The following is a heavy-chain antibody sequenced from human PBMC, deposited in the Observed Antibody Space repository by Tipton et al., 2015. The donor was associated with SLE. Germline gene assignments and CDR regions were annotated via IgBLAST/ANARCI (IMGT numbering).Heavy chain of an antibody. CDR3: ARDRYCSGGSCFDWYFDL. J-gene: IGHJ2*01. V-gene: IGHV4-59*11. CDR1: GGSISGHS. CDR2: IYDSRIT. Sequence: TLSLTCSVSGGSISGHSWSWIRLSPGKGLEWIGYIYDSRITNYNPSLKSRVTMSVDTSKNQFSLKLSSVTAADTAVFYCARDRYCSGGSCFDWYFDLWGRGTLVTVSS. D-gene: IGHD2-15*01.